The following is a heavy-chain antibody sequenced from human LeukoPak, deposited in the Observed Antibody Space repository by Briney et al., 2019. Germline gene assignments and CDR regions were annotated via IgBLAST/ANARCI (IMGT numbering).Heavy chain of an antibody. J-gene: IGHJ5*02. D-gene: IGHD1-14*01. Sequence: PGGSLRLSCAASGFTFSNYAMSWVRQAPGKGLEWVGFIRSKAYRGTTEYAASVKGRFTFSRDDSKSIAYLQMTSLKTEDTAVYYCTRDWYEFDPWGQGTLVTVSS. CDR1: GFTFSNYA. CDR3: TRDWYEFDP. CDR2: IRSKAYRGTT. V-gene: IGHV3-49*04.